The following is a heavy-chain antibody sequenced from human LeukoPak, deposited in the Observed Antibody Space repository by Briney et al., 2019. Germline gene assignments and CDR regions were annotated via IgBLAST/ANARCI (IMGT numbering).Heavy chain of an antibody. CDR2: IWYDGSNK. CDR3: VRVTHSSYSYGYGHGDY. J-gene: IGHJ4*02. Sequence: PGGSLRLSCAASGFTFSSYGMHWVRQAPGKGLEGVAVIWYDGSNKYYADSVKGRFTISRDNSKNTLYLQMNSLRAEDTAVYYCVRVTHSSYSYGYGHGDYWGQGTLVTVSS. CDR1: GFTFSSYG. V-gene: IGHV3-33*01. D-gene: IGHD5-18*01.